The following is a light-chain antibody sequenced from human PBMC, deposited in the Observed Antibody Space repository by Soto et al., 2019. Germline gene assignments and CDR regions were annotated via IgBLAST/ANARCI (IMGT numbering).Light chain of an antibody. CDR2: AAS. Sequence: DLQMTQSPSSLSASVGDRVTITCRASQSISSYLHWYQQKPGKAPKLLIYAASNLQTGVPSRFSASGSGTDFTLTLNSLQPEDFATYYCQQGYSTPRTFGQGTKVDI. CDR1: QSISSY. CDR3: QQGYSTPRT. J-gene: IGKJ1*01. V-gene: IGKV1-39*01.